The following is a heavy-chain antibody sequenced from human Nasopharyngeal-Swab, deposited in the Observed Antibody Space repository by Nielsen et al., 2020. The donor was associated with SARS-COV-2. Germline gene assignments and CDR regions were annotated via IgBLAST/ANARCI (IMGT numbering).Heavy chain of an antibody. J-gene: IGHJ6*02. CDR3: AREYYDFWSGYIDYYYGMDV. Sequence: GESLKISCAASGFTFSSYSMNWVRQAPGKGLEWVSYISSSSTIYYADSVKGRFTISRDNAKNSLYLQMNSLRDEDTAVYYCAREYYDFWSGYIDYYYGMDVWGQGTTVTVSS. V-gene: IGHV3-48*02. CDR2: ISSSSTI. CDR1: GFTFSSYS. D-gene: IGHD3-3*01.